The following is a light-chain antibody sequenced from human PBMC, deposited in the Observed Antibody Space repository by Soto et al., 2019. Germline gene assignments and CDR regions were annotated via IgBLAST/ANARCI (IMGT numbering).Light chain of an antibody. J-gene: IGLJ1*01. Sequence: QSVLTQPPSASGTPGQRVTISCSGSSSNIGSNYVYWYQQLPGTAPKLLIYRNNQRPSGVPDRFSGSKSGTSASLAISGLRSEAEADYYCAAWDDSLSGPHYVFGTGTKLTVL. CDR3: AAWDDSLSGPHYV. V-gene: IGLV1-47*01. CDR1: SSNIGSNY. CDR2: RNN.